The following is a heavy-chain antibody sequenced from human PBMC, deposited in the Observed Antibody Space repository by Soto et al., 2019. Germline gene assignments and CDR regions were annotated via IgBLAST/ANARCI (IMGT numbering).Heavy chain of an antibody. J-gene: IGHJ6*02. CDR2: IYYSGST. Sequence: PSETLSLTCTVSGGSISSYYWSWIRQPPGKGLEWIGYIYYSGSTNYNPSLKSRVTISVDTSKNQFSLKLSSVTAADTAVYYCARGNDFWSGYNNIPGVDYYYYGMDFWGQGTTVTVSS. CDR1: GGSISSYY. D-gene: IGHD3-3*01. CDR3: ARGNDFWSGYNNIPGVDYYYYGMDF. V-gene: IGHV4-59*01.